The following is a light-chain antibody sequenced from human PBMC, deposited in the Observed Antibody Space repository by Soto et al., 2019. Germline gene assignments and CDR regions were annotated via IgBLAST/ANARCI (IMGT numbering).Light chain of an antibody. CDR1: SSNIGAGYD. Sequence: QAVVTQPPSVSGAPGQRVTISCTGSSSNIGAGYDVHWYQKLPGTAPKLLIYGNTNRPSGVPDRFSGSKSGTSASLAITGLQAEDEADYYCQSYDSSLSGVFGGGTQLTVL. V-gene: IGLV1-40*01. CDR2: GNT. J-gene: IGLJ2*01. CDR3: QSYDSSLSGV.